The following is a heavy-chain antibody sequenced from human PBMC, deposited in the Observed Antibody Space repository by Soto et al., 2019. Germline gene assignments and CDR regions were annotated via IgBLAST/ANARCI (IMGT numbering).Heavy chain of an antibody. CDR3: TTDWGLTQIDYDYGWGSYRRFEY. D-gene: IGHD3-16*02. Sequence: EVQLVESGGGLVKPGGSLRLSCAASGFTFSDAWMTWVRQAPGKGLEWIGRIKDKSDGGATDYAAPVKGRFSISRDDSKNTVYLQMNSLKTEDTAMYYCTTDWGLTQIDYDYGWGSYRRFEYWGQGTLVIVSS. CDR1: GFTFSDAW. J-gene: IGHJ4*02. V-gene: IGHV3-15*01. CDR2: IKDKSDGGAT.